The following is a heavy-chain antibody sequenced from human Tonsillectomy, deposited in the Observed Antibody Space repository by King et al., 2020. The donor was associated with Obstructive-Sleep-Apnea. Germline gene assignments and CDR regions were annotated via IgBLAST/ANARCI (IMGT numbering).Heavy chain of an antibody. CDR2: IRSTGTTM. D-gene: IGHD3-22*01. V-gene: IGHV3-48*04. Sequence: QLVQSGGGLVQTGGSLRLSCAASGFAFSTYTMNWVRQAPGKGLEWVSFIRSTGTTMYYADSVKGRFTISRDNAKNSLYLQMNSLRAEDTAVYYCARDQPYGYDSSGPIDYWGQGTLVTVSS. J-gene: IGHJ4*02. CDR3: ARDQPYGYDSSGPIDY. CDR1: GFAFSTYT.